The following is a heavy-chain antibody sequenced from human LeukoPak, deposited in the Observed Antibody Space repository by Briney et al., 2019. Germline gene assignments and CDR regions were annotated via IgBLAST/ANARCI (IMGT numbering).Heavy chain of an antibody. V-gene: IGHV4-59*08. CDR2: TYYSGST. CDR3: ARGECSGGSCYSDY. J-gene: IGHJ4*02. D-gene: IGHD2-15*01. Sequence: PSETLSLTCTVSGGSISSYYWSWIRQSPGKGLEWIGYTYYSGSTSYNPSLKSRVTISVDTSKNQFSLKLSSVTAADTAVYYCARGECSGGSCYSDYWGQGTLVTVSS. CDR1: GGSISSYY.